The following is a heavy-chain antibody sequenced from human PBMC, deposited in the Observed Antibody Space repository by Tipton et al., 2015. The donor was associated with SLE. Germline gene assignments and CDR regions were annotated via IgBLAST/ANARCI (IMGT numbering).Heavy chain of an antibody. CDR3: IRVGATKLPWGD. CDR2: IRNKAYGGTT. V-gene: IGHV3-49*04. Sequence: SLRLSCTASGFTFGDYSMSWVRQAPGKGLEWLGFIRNKAYGGTTEYAASVKGRFTISRDDSKSIAYLQMSSLKSEDTAMYYCIRVGATKLPWGDWGQGTLVTVSS. J-gene: IGHJ4*02. D-gene: IGHD1-26*01. CDR1: GFTFGDYS.